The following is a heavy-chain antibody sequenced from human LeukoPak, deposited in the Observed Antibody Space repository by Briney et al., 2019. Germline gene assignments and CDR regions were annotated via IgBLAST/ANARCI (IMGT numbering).Heavy chain of an antibody. CDR3: ARELGSTSRYFDY. V-gene: IGHV4-31*03. CDR2: IYYSGST. D-gene: IGHD7-27*01. Sequence: IPSETLSLTCTVSGGSISSGGYYWSWIRQHPGKGLEWIGYIYYSGSTYYNPSLKSRVTISVDTSKNQFSLKLSSVTAADTAVYYCARELGSTSRYFDYWGQGTLVTVSS. CDR1: GGSISSGGYY. J-gene: IGHJ4*02.